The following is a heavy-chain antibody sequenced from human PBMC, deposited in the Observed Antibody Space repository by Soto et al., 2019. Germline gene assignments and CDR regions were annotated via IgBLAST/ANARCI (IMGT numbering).Heavy chain of an antibody. V-gene: IGHV3-23*01. Sequence: EVELLESGGGLVQPGGSLRLSCVASGFTFGDYAMRWVRQAPGKGLEWVSGITASGRVTDYADSVKGRFTISRENSQNSLALHMSAVRAEDTAVYYCAKAHKVYASTWCFFDHWGQGTRVVVSS. CDR1: GFTFGDYA. CDR2: ITASGRVT. D-gene: IGHD2-2*01. CDR3: AKAHKVYASTWCFFDH. J-gene: IGHJ4*02.